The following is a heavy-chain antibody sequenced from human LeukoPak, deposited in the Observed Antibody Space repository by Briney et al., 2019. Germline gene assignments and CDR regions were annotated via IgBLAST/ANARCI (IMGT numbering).Heavy chain of an antibody. CDR1: GYSISSGYY. CDR2: IYYSGST. Sequence: SETLSLTCAVSGYSISSGYYWGWIRQPPGKGLEWIGSIYYSGSTYYNPSLKSRVTISVDTSKNQFSLKLSSVTAADTAVYYCARHPIAAAGFFDYWGQGTLVTVSS. CDR3: ARHPIAAAGFFDY. V-gene: IGHV4-38-2*01. J-gene: IGHJ4*02. D-gene: IGHD6-13*01.